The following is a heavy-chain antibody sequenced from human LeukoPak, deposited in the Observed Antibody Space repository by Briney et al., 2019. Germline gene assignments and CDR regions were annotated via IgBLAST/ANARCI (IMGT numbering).Heavy chain of an antibody. V-gene: IGHV3-23*01. Sequence: GGSLRLSCAASGFTFSNYAMSWVRQAPGKGLEWVSGISGGGGSTYYADSVKGRFTISRDNSKNTVYLQMNSLRAEDTAVYYCAKKSGWYWYDAFDIWGQGTMVTVSS. CDR2: ISGGGGST. CDR1: GFTFSNYA. D-gene: IGHD6-19*01. CDR3: AKKSGWYWYDAFDI. J-gene: IGHJ3*02.